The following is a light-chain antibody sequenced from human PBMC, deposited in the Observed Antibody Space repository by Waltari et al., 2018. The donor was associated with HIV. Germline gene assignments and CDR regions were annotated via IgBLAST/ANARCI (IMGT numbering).Light chain of an antibody. J-gene: IGLJ1*01. V-gene: IGLV1-44*01. CDR2: GNN. Sequence: QSVLTQPPSASGTPGQRVTISCSGSSSNIGSNTVNWYQQLPGTAPKLLIYGNNQRPAGFPDRVSGSKSGTSASLAISVLQSVDEADYYCAAWDDSLNGHGVFGTGTNFTVL. CDR3: AAWDDSLNGHGV. CDR1: SSNIGSNT.